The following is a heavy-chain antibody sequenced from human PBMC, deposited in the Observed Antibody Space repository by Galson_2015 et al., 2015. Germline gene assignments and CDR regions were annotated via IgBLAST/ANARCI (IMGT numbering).Heavy chain of an antibody. D-gene: IGHD1-26*01. V-gene: IGHV3-48*01. CDR3: ARGQGGSYGYFQH. Sequence: SLRLSCAASGFTFSSYSMNWVRQAPGKGLEWVSYISSSSSTIYYADSVKGRFTISRDNAKNSLYLQMNSLRGEDTAVYYCARGQGGSYGYFQHWGQGTLVTVSS. CDR2: ISSSSSTI. J-gene: IGHJ1*01. CDR1: GFTFSSYS.